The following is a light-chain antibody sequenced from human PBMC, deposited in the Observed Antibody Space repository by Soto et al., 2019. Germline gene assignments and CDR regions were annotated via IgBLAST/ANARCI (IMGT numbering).Light chain of an antibody. CDR3: QCYDSSLRGVL. Sequence: QSVLTQPPSVSGAPGRRVTISCTGSSSNIGANYDVHWHQQLPGAAPKLLIYGNNNRPSGVPDRFSGSKSGTSASLAISGLQAEDEADYYCQCYDSSLRGVLFGGGTNVTVL. V-gene: IGLV1-40*01. CDR2: GNN. J-gene: IGLJ2*01. CDR1: SSNIGANYD.